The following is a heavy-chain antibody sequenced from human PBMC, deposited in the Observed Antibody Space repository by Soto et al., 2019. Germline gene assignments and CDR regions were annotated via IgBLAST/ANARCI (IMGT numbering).Heavy chain of an antibody. Sequence: SVKVSCKASGGTFSSYAISWVRQAPGQGLEWMGGIIPIFGTANYAQKFQGRVTITADESTSTAYMELCSLRSEDTAVYYCARTPEEEMAFDYWGQGTLVTVSS. J-gene: IGHJ4*02. V-gene: IGHV1-69*13. CDR2: IIPIFGTA. CDR1: GGTFSSYA. CDR3: ARTPEEEMAFDY.